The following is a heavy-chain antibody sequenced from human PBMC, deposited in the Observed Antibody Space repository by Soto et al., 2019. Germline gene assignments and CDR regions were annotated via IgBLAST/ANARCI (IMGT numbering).Heavy chain of an antibody. CDR2: ISGSDGST. Sequence: EVQLLESGGGLVQPGGSLRLSCAASGFTFSSYAMSWVRQAPGKGLEWVSAISGSDGSTYYADSVKGRFTISRDNSKNTLYLQMNSLRAEDTAVYYCAKMRIGGYWTRDLVNWGQGTLVTVSS. V-gene: IGHV3-23*01. CDR1: GFTFSSYA. CDR3: AKMRIGGYWTRDLVN. D-gene: IGHD2-8*01. J-gene: IGHJ4*02.